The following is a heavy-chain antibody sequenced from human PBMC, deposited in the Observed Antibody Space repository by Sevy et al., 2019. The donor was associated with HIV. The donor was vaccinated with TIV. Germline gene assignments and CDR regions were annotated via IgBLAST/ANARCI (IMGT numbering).Heavy chain of an antibody. Sequence: ASVKVSCKASGGTFSSYAISWVRQAPGQGLEWMGGIIPIFGTANYAQKFQGRVTITADESTSTAYMELSSLRSEDTAVYYCARDLDYYDSSGARSYYYYGMDVWGQRTTVTVSS. J-gene: IGHJ6*02. CDR3: ARDLDYYDSSGARSYYYYGMDV. CDR1: GGTFSSYA. V-gene: IGHV1-69*13. D-gene: IGHD3-22*01. CDR2: IIPIFGTA.